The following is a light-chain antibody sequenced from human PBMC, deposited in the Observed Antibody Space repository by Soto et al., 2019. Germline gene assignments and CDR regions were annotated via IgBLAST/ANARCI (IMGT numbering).Light chain of an antibody. CDR3: QSYDTSLSAYG. CDR2: GST. J-gene: IGLJ1*01. V-gene: IGLV1-40*01. CDR1: SSDIGAGSE. Sequence: QSVLTQPPSLSGATGQRVTISCTGSSSDIGAGSEVHWYQQLPVTAPKLLIFGSTNRPSGVPDRFSGSKSATSASLAITGRQAEDEADYYCQSYDTSLSAYGFGTGPKLTVL.